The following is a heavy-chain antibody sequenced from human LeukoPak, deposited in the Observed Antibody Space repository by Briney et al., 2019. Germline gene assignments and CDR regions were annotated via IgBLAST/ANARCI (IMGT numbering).Heavy chain of an antibody. V-gene: IGHV4-61*02. CDR2: IYTSGST. CDR1: GRSISSGSYY. D-gene: IGHD3-10*01. J-gene: IGHJ5*01. Sequence: PSQTLSLTCTVSGRSISSGSYYWSWLRHPAGKGREWIGRIYTSGSTNYNPSPKSRVTISVDTSKNQYSLKLSSVTAEDTAVYYCAGMVRGARFDSWGQGTLVTVSS. CDR3: AGMVRGARFDS.